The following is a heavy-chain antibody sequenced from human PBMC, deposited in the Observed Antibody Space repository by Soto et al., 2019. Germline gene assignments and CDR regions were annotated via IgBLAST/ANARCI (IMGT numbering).Heavy chain of an antibody. CDR1: GFTFSSYS. CDR3: ARLNSIVATIGNFDY. CDR2: ISSSSSYI. Sequence: LRLSCAASGFTFSSYSMNWVRQAPWKGLEWVSSISSSSSYIYYADSVKGRFTISRDNAKNSLYLQMNSLRAEDTAVYYCARLNSIVATIGNFDYWGQGTLVTVYS. D-gene: IGHD5-12*01. V-gene: IGHV3-21*01. J-gene: IGHJ4*02.